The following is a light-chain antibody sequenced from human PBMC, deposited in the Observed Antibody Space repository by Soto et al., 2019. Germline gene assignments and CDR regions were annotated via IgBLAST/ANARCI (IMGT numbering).Light chain of an antibody. V-gene: IGKV1-9*01. CDR2: ATS. CDR1: QGTSNY. J-gene: IGKJ5*01. CDR3: PQLTTYPFT. Sequence: DVHVTQYPSSVSGSVGDRVTITCRASQGTSNYLAWYQQKAGKAPKLLIYATSTLQSGVPSRFSGSGSGTEFTLTISSLQPEDFATYYSPQLTTYPFTFGQRTRLAI.